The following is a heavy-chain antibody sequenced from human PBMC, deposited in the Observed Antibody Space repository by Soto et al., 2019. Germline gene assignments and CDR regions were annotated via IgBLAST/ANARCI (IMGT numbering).Heavy chain of an antibody. D-gene: IGHD5-12*01. J-gene: IGHJ5*02. CDR1: GAPISAFY. V-gene: IGHV4-59*01. CDR3: ARRRDGYTGVWFDP. CDR2: IYYTGST. Sequence: PSETLSLTCTGSGAPISAFYWSWIRQSPGKRLEWIGHIYYTGSTNYNPSLNSRVTISLDTSKNQFSLRLNSVTAADTAVYYCARRRDGYTGVWFDPWGQGTLVTVSS.